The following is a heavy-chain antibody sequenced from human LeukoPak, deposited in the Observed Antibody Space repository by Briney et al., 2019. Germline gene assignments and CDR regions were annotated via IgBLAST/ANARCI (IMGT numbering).Heavy chain of an antibody. D-gene: IGHD2-21*02. J-gene: IGHJ4*02. CDR1: GGTFSSYA. CDR3: ARDCINCGGDPLPFDY. Sequence: SVKVSCKASGGTFSSYAISWVRQAPGQGLEWMGGIIPILGTANYAQKFQGRVTITTDESTSTAYMELSSLRSEDTAVYYCARDCINCGGDPLPFDYWGQGTLVTVSS. V-gene: IGHV1-69*05. CDR2: IIPILGTA.